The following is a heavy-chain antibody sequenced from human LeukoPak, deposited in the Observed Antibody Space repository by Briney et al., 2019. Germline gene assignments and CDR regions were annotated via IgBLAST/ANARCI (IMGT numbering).Heavy chain of an antibody. CDR2: VYYSGTT. D-gene: IGHD6-19*01. V-gene: IGHV4-39*07. CDR3: ARGTLYSGWSYFLDS. J-gene: IGHJ4*02. Sequence: SETLSLTCNVSGGPISLSYYYWGWIRQPPGKGLEWIGSVYYSGTTSYNPSLKSRVTISIDTSKNYFSMRLRSVTAADTAVYYCARGTLYSGWSYFLDSWGQGTLVTVSS. CDR1: GGPISLSYYY.